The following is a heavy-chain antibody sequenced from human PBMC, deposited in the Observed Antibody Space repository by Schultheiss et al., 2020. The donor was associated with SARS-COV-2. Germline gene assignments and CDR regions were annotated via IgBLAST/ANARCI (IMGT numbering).Heavy chain of an antibody. CDR2: LDSVGSHT. CDR3: VKGVTFD. J-gene: IGHJ4*02. Sequence: GGSLRLSCVASGFTFGTHYSSYWMHWVRQVPGKGLECVSRLDSVGSHTAYADSVKGRFTISRDNVRNTLYLQMNSLRAEDTAVYYCVKGVTFDWGQGTLVTVSS. CDR1: GFTFGTHYSSYW. D-gene: IGHD2-21*02. V-gene: IGHV3-74*01.